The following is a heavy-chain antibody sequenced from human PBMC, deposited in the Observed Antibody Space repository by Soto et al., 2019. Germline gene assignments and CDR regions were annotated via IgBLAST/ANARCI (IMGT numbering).Heavy chain of an antibody. CDR3: ASCHYDILTGYCSFDY. D-gene: IGHD3-9*01. V-gene: IGHV5-51*01. CDR2: IYPGDSDT. Sequence: PGESVKISCXGSGYSFTSYLIGWVRKMPGKGLEWMGIIYPGDSDTRYSPSFQGQVTISADKSISTAYLQWSSLKASDTAMYYCASCHYDILTGYCSFDYWGQGTLVTVSS. J-gene: IGHJ4*02. CDR1: GYSFTSYL.